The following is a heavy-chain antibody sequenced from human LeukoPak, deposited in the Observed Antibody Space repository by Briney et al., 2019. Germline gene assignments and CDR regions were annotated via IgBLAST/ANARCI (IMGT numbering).Heavy chain of an antibody. Sequence: SQTLSLTCAVSGGSISSGGYSWSWIRQPPGKGLEWIGYIYYSGSTYYNPSLKSRVTISVDTSKNQFSLKLSSVTAADTAVYYCARRYYGSGAYLRTTNWFDPWGQGTLVTVSS. V-gene: IGHV4-30-4*07. J-gene: IGHJ5*02. CDR2: IYYSGST. CDR3: ARRYYGSGAYLRTTNWFDP. D-gene: IGHD3-10*01. CDR1: GGSISSGGYS.